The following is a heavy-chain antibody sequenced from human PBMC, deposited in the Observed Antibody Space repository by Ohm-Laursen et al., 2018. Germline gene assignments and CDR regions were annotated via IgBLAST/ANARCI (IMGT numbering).Heavy chain of an antibody. D-gene: IGHD4-17*01. CDR2: MNPKSGTT. V-gene: IGHV1-8*01. CDR3: ARTDFGDLDY. CDR1: GYSFTSYD. Sequence: SVKVSCKASGYSFTSYDINWVRQAPGQGLEWMGWMNPKSGTTDYAQKFQGRVTMTRNTSISTVYMELSSLKSEDTGVYYCARTDFGDLDYWGQGTLVTVSS. J-gene: IGHJ4*02.